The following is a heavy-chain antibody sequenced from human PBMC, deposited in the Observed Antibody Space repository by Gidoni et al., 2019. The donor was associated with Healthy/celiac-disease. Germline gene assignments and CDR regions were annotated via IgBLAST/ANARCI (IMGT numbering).Heavy chain of an antibody. CDR1: GGSFSGYY. V-gene: IGHV4-34*01. D-gene: IGHD2-15*01. CDR3: ARQIVVVAAKKSAFDI. Sequence: QVQLQQWGAGLLKPSETLSLTCAVYGGSFSGYYWSWIRQPPGKGLEWIGEINHSGSTNYNPSLKSRVTISVDTSKNQFSLKLSSVTAADTAVYYCARQIVVVAAKKSAFDIWGQGTMVTVSS. J-gene: IGHJ3*02. CDR2: INHSGST.